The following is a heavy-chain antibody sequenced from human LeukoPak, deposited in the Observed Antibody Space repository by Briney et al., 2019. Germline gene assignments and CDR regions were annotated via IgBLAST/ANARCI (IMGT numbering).Heavy chain of an antibody. Sequence: GSLRLSCAASGFPFSSYAMHWVRQAPGKGLEWVAVISYDGSNKYYADSVKGRFTISRDNSKNTLYLQMNSLRAEDTAVYYCARECTMLDPLYYFDYWGQGTLVTVSS. J-gene: IGHJ4*02. CDR1: GFPFSSYA. D-gene: IGHD3-3*01. CDR3: ARECTMLDPLYYFDY. CDR2: ISYDGSNK. V-gene: IGHV3-30-3*01.